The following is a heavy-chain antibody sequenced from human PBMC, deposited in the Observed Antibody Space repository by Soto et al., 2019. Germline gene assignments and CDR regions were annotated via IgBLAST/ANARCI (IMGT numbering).Heavy chain of an antibody. Sequence: SETLSLTCTVSGGSIGSYYWSWIRQPPGKGLEWIGYIYYSGSTNYNPSLKSRVTISVDTSKNQFSLKLSSVTAADTAVYYCARRIAAAGNSTYNWFDPWGQGTLVTVSS. J-gene: IGHJ5*02. D-gene: IGHD6-13*01. CDR3: ARRIAAAGNSTYNWFDP. CDR2: IYYSGST. V-gene: IGHV4-59*01. CDR1: GGSIGSYY.